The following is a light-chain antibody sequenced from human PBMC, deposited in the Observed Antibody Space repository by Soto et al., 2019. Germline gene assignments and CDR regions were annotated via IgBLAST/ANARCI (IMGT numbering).Light chain of an antibody. V-gene: IGKV1-12*01. J-gene: IGKJ1*01. Sequence: DIRINQSTTRVSACVGDSLTISLWSSQDVGDRLAWYQPTLGKAPHRLIQKASILQPGIPSRFSGSGSATYFTLTLSSLQPEDFATYYCQQANSFPTFGPRTMV. CDR3: QQANSFPT. CDR2: KAS. CDR1: QDVGDR.